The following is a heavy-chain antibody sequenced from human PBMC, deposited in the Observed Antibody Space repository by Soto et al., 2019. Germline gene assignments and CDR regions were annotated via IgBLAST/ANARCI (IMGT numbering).Heavy chain of an antibody. V-gene: IGHV4-34*01. CDR3: ARGKPRGYRSGPPNFFYYGLDV. CDR1: RACLGDHY. D-gene: IGHD5-18*01. CDR2: VHPSGST. J-gene: IGHJ6*02. Sequence: ASLKITCAVFRACLGDHYWAWIGRSPDKGLEWIGEVHPSGSTDYNPSLKSRLTLSLDTSKNQFSLKVASVTAADTAVYFCARGKPRGYRSGPPNFFYYGLDVCGPRTTVTVSS.